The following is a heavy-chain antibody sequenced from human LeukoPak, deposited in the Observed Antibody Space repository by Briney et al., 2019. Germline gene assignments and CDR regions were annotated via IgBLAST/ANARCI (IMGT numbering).Heavy chain of an antibody. CDR2: ISGSGGST. V-gene: IGHV3-23*01. Sequence: PGGSLRLSCAASGFTFSSYAMSWVRQAPGKGLEWVSAISGSGGSTYYADSVKGRFTISRDNSKNTLYLQMNSLRAEDTAVYYCAKVKNIPLAGSAVAVVRPLIFDYWGQGTLVTVSS. D-gene: IGHD6-19*01. CDR1: GFTFSSYA. J-gene: IGHJ4*02. CDR3: AKVKNIPLAGSAVAVVRPLIFDY.